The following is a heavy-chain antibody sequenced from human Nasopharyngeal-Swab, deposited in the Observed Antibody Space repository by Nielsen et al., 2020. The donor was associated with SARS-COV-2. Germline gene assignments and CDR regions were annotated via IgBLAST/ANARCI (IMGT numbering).Heavy chain of an antibody. D-gene: IGHD6-13*01. J-gene: IGHJ6*02. Sequence: VKVSCKASGYTFTSYGISWVRQAPGQGLEWMGWISAYNGNTNYAQKLQGRVTMTTDTSTSTAYMELRSLRSDDTAVYYCARDVAGAAGETYGMDVWGQGTTVTVSS. CDR3: ARDVAGAAGETYGMDV. CDR1: GYTFTSYG. V-gene: IGHV1-18*01. CDR2: ISAYNGNT.